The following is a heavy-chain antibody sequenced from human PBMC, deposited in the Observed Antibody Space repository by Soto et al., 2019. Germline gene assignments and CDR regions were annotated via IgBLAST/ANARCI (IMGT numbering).Heavy chain of an antibody. CDR2: IKSKADGSTT. CDR1: GITLSNAW. CDR3: ARPRPGTHGYGY. J-gene: IGHJ4*02. D-gene: IGHD5-18*01. V-gene: IGHV3-15*01. Sequence: EVQLVESGGGLVKPGGSLRLSCAASGITLSNAWMTWGRQAPGKGLEWVGRIKSKADGSTTEYGSPVKDRFIITRDDSENTLDLQMHSLKTEDTAVYHCARPRPGTHGYGYWGQGTLVTVSS.